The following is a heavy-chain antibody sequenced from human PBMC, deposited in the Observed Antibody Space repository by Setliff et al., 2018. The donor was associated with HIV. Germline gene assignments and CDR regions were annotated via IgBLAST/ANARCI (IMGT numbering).Heavy chain of an antibody. V-gene: IGHV1-46*01. Sequence: ASVKVSCKPSGYSFTNHYMHRVRQAPGQGLEWMGVINPTGGSTRNTQKFQGRVAMTTDESTTTAYMELSSLRSEDTALYYCAGSILTGYYTFGADYWGQGTLVTVSS. CDR3: AGSILTGYYTFGADY. CDR2: INPTGGST. J-gene: IGHJ4*02. CDR1: GYSFTNHY. D-gene: IGHD3-9*01.